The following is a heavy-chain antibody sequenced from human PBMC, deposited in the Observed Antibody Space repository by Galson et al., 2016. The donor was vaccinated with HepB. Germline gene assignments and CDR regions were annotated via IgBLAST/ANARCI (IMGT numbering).Heavy chain of an antibody. CDR2: ISSSGSNM. D-gene: IGHD2-15*01. CDR1: GFTFSSYS. CDR3: ERSRGYCSGAGCFEIYDS. V-gene: IGHV3-21*01. Sequence: SLRLSCAGPGFTFSSYSMHWVRQAPGKGLEWVSSISSSGSNMYYTDSVKGRFTISRDNAKNSLYLQLNSLRAEETAVYHCERSRGYCSGAGCFEIYDSWGQGTLVTVSS. J-gene: IGHJ4*02.